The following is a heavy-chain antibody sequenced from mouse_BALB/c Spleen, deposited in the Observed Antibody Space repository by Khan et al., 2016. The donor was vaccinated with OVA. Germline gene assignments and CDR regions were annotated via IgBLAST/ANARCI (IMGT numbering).Heavy chain of an antibody. J-gene: IGHJ3*01. Sequence: QVQLKESGPGLVQPSQSLSITCTVSGFSLTSYGVHWVRQSPGKGLEWLGVIWSGGSTDYNAAFISRLSISKDNSKGQVFFKMNSLQANDSAIYYCAGNYDYDEGLAYWGQGTLVTVSA. CDR3: AGNYDYDEGLAY. CDR2: IWSGGST. V-gene: IGHV2-2*02. CDR1: GFSLTSYG. D-gene: IGHD2-4*01.